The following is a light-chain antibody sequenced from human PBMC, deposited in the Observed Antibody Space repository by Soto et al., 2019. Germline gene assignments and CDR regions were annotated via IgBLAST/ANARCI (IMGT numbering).Light chain of an antibody. CDR3: QQYGSSGT. V-gene: IGKV3-20*01. CDR2: GAS. J-gene: IGKJ1*01. CDR1: QSVSKNY. Sequence: EIVLTQSPWTLSLSPGERATLSCTASQSVSKNYLAWNQQXPGXAPXXLIYGASNRATGIPDRLSGSGSGTDFTLTISRLEPEDFAVYYCQQYGSSGTFGQGTKVDIK.